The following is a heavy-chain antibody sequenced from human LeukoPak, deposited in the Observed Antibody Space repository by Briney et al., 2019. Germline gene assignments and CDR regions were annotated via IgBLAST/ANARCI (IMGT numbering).Heavy chain of an antibody. CDR3: ARPTMETGAYYFDY. J-gene: IGHJ4*02. CDR2: IYSSGST. Sequence: PSETLSLTCTVSGGSISSGSYYWAWIRQPPGKGLEWIGSIYSSGSTYYNPSLKSRVTISVDTSKNQFSLKLSSVTAADTAVYYCARPTMETGAYYFDYWGQGTLVTVSS. V-gene: IGHV4-39*01. D-gene: IGHD4/OR15-4a*01. CDR1: GGSISSGSYY.